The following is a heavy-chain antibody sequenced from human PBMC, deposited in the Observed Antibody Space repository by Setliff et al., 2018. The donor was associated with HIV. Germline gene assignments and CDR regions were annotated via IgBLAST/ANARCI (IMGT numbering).Heavy chain of an antibody. D-gene: IGHD1-1*01. CDR1: GYSFFSSW. Sequence: GESLKISCQSSGYSFFSSWIAWVRQMPGKGLEWMGIIYPGDSETRYSPSFQGQVTFSADKTVSTAYLQWSSLKPSDTAMYYCAREIRTIEGGALDIWGQGTLVTVS. J-gene: IGHJ3*02. CDR3: AREIRTIEGGALDI. CDR2: IYPGDSET. V-gene: IGHV5-51*01.